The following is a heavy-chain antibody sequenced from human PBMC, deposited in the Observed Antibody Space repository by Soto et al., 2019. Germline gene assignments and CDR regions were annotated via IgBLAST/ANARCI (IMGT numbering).Heavy chain of an antibody. CDR3: ARDSSASATSYSFDN. D-gene: IGHD3-10*01. V-gene: IGHV1-46*01. CDR1: GYKFINHY. CDR2: INPNGGGT. J-gene: IGHJ4*02. Sequence: QVQLVQSGAEVKKPGASVKVSCKASGYKFINHYMHWVRQAPGVGLEWMGIINPNGGGTDYAQKFQDRVTMTTDTYMNTGHMELSSLTSEGTAGYFCARDSSASATSYSFDNWGQGTLVSVSP.